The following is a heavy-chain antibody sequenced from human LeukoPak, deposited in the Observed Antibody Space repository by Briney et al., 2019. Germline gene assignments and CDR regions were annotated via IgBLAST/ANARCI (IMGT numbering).Heavy chain of an antibody. Sequence: GGSLRLSCAASGFTFSNSWMTWVRQAPGKGLEWVAHIRQDGAEKYYVDSVKGRFTISRDNAKNSLYLQMNSLRAEDTAVYYCARGHGSGWDFDYWGQGTLVTVSS. CDR1: GFTFSNSW. J-gene: IGHJ4*02. CDR2: IRQDGAEK. D-gene: IGHD6-19*01. V-gene: IGHV3-7*01. CDR3: ARGHGSGWDFDY.